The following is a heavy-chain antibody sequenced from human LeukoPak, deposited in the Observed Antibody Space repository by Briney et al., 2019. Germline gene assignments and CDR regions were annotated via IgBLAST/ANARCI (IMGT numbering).Heavy chain of an antibody. CDR2: ISSSVSPI. CDR1: GFTFSSYE. Sequence: GGSLRLSCAASGFTFSSYEMNWVRQAPGRGLEWVSCISSSVSPIYYADSVKGRFTISRDNAKNSLYLQMNSLRAEDTAVYYCARDGGYYFDYWGQGTLVTVSS. J-gene: IGHJ4*02. D-gene: IGHD6-25*01. CDR3: ARDGGYYFDY. V-gene: IGHV3-48*03.